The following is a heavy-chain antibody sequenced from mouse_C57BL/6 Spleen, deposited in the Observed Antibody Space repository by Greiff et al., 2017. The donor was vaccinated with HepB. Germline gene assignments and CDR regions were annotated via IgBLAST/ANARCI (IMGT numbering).Heavy chain of an antibody. V-gene: IGHV1-81*01. CDR2: IYPRSGNT. CDR3: ARGGQYGAMDY. CDR1: GYTFTSYG. J-gene: IGHJ4*01. D-gene: IGHD1-1*02. Sequence: VQLVESGAELARPGASVKLSCKASGYTFTSYGISWVKQRTGQGLEWIGEIYPRSGNTYYNEKFKGKATLTADKSSSTAYMELRSLTSEDSAVYFCARGGQYGAMDYWGQGTSVTVSS.